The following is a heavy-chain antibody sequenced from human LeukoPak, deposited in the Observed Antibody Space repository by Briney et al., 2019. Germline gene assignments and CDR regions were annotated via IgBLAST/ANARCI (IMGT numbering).Heavy chain of an antibody. V-gene: IGHV4-34*01. CDR3: ATRGDYSDTSGNSYDALDI. CDR2: VGHSGSA. Sequence: PSETLSLTCAVYGGSFSGYFWRWIRQPPGKGLEWIGDVGHSGSADYNPSLKSRVTISADPSKSQFSLKLTSVTAADTAVYYCATRGDYSDTSGNSYDALDIWGQGTMVTVSS. CDR1: GGSFSGYF. D-gene: IGHD3-22*01. J-gene: IGHJ3*02.